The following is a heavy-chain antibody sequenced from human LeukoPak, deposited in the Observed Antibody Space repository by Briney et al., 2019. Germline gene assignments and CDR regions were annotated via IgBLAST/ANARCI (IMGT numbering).Heavy chain of an antibody. D-gene: IGHD1-26*01. V-gene: IGHV4-39*01. J-gene: IGHJ4*02. CDR3: ARHFPGGPSGSYLDY. CDR2: IYYSGST. CDR1: GGSISSSSYY. Sequence: SETLSLTCTVSGGSISSSSYYWGWIRQPPGKGLEWIGSIYYSGSTYYNPSLKSRVTISVDTSKNQFSLKLSSVTAADTAVYYCARHFPGGPSGSYLDYWGQGTLVTVSS.